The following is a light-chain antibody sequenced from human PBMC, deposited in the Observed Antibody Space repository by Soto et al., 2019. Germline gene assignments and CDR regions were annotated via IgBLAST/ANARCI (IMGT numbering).Light chain of an antibody. J-gene: IGKJ4*01. CDR2: KAS. V-gene: IGKV1-5*03. Sequence: IRVSLSLSALSSYVEDRVTITCRASQSISSWLAWYQQTPGKAPKLLIYKASSLESGVPSRFSGSGSGTEFTLTVSSLQPDDFATYYCQQYNSYLLTFGGGTKVAIK. CDR3: QQYNSYLLT. CDR1: QSISSW.